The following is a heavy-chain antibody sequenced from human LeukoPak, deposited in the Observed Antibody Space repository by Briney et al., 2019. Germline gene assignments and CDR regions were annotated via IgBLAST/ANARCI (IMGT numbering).Heavy chain of an antibody. Sequence: ASVKVSCKASGGTFSSYAISWVRQAPGQGLEWMGGIIPIFGTANYAQKFQGRVTITADEPTSTAYMELSSLRSEDTAVYYCARTPPKGDIDYWGQGTLVTVSS. CDR2: IIPIFGTA. V-gene: IGHV1-69*13. CDR3: ARTPPKGDIDY. CDR1: GGTFSSYA. D-gene: IGHD2-21*02. J-gene: IGHJ4*02.